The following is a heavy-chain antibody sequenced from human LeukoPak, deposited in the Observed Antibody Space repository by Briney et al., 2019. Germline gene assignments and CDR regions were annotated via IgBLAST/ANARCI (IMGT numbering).Heavy chain of an antibody. D-gene: IGHD6-13*01. CDR1: GGSISSGDYY. CDR3: AGQQPLAYIDY. CDR2: IYYSGST. J-gene: IGHJ4*02. V-gene: IGHV4-30-4*08. Sequence: PSQTLSLTCTVSGGSISSGDYYWSWIRQPPGKGLEWIGYIYYSGSTYYNPSLKSRVTISVDTSRNQFSLKLSSVTAADTAVYYCAGQQPLAYIDYWGQGTLATVSS.